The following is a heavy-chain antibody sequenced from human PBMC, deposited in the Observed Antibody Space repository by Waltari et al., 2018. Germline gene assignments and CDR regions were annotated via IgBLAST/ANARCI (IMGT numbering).Heavy chain of an antibody. D-gene: IGHD3-10*01. CDR1: GGTFSSYA. CDR3: ASQGYYYGSGSYSDY. CDR2: IIPIFGTA. J-gene: IGHJ4*02. Sequence: QVQLVQSGAEVKKPGSSVKVSCKASGGTFSSYAISWVRQAPGQGLEWMGGIIPIFGTANDAQKFQGRVTSTTDESTSTAYMELSSLRSEDTAVYYCASQGYYYGSGSYSDYWGQGTLVTVSS. V-gene: IGHV1-69*05.